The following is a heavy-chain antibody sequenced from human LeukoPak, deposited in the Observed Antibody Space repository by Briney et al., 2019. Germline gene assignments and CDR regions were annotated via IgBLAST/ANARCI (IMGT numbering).Heavy chain of an antibody. CDR3: ARENSGGWYYFDY. D-gene: IGHD2-15*01. V-gene: IGHV1-2*02. J-gene: IGHJ4*02. CDR2: INSDSGGP. Sequence: GASVKVSCKASGYTFTGYYMHWVRQAPGQGLEWMGWINSDSGGPNYVQKFQGRVTMTRDTSTSTVIMELSSLRSEDTAVFFCARENSGGWYYFDYWGQGTLVTVSS. CDR1: GYTFTGYY.